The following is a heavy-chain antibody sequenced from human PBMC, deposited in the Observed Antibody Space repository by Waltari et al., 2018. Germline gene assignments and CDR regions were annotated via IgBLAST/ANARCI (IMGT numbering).Heavy chain of an antibody. D-gene: IGHD6-6*01. CDR1: GGSISSSSYY. Sequence: QLQLQESGPGLVKPSETLSLPCPVSGGSISSSSYYWGWIRHPPGKGLEWTGSIYYSGSTYYNPSLKSRVTISVDTSKNQFSLKLSSVTAADTTVYYCARDFRGRIIAARLGAFDIWGQGTMVTVSS. J-gene: IGHJ3*02. CDR2: IYYSGST. CDR3: ARDFRGRIIAARLGAFDI. V-gene: IGHV4-39*07.